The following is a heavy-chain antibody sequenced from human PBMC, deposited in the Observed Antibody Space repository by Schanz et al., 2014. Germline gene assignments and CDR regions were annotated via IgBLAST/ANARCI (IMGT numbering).Heavy chain of an antibody. CDR2: VFPNGIT. Sequence: QVQLQESGPGLVKPSQTLSLTCTVSGGSIRSATYYWSWPREPAGKALEWVGRVFPNGITNYNPSLKSRVPIPLATSKNQFSLTRPSPTAADTSVYYCARDTTWRLDLWGRGTLVTVSS. J-gene: IGHJ2*01. CDR3: ARDTTWRLDL. CDR1: GGSIRSATYY. D-gene: IGHD1-1*01. V-gene: IGHV4-61*02.